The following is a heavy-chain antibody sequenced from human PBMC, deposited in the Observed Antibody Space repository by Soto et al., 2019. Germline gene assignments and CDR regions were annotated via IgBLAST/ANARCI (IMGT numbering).Heavy chain of an antibody. V-gene: IGHV1-2*02. D-gene: IGHD4-17*01. J-gene: IGHJ4*02. Sequence: QVQLVQSGAEVKRPGASVKVSCKASGYTLTDNYMHWVREAPGQGLEWMGWINPNGGTNYAQKCQGRATMTRDTSISTAYMELSRLRSDDTAVYYCARSLTTLTTLLDYWGQGTLVTVSS. CDR3: ARSLTTLTTLLDY. CDR2: INPNGGT. CDR1: GYTLTDNY.